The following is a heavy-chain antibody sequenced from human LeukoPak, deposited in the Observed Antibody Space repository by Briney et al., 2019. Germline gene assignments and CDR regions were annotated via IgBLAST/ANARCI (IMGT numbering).Heavy chain of an antibody. CDR2: IWPDDSDT. D-gene: IGHD3-22*01. CDR1: GYNFRTYW. CDR3: ARRFNFDSSGLRTPSFDY. V-gene: IGHV5-51*01. J-gene: IGHJ4*02. Sequence: GESLKISRKGSGYNFRTYWIGWVRQMPGKGLEWMGIIWPDDSDTRYSPSFQGQVTISADRSISTAYLQWSSLRASDTAMYYCARRFNFDSSGLRTPSFDYWGQGTPVTVSS.